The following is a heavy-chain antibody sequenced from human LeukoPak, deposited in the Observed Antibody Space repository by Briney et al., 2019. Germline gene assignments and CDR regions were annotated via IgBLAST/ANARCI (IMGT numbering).Heavy chain of an antibody. CDR2: MSSSSSYI. V-gene: IGHV3-21*01. D-gene: IGHD2-2*01. CDR1: EFTFSDYI. J-gene: IGHJ4*02. CDR3: ARVLEGYCSSTSCSDFDY. Sequence: GGSLRLSCVASEFTFSDYIMNWARQAPGKGLEWVSSMSSSSSYIYYADSVKGRFTISRDNAKNSLYLQMNSLRAEDTAVYYCARVLEGYCSSTSCSDFDYWGQGTLVTVSS.